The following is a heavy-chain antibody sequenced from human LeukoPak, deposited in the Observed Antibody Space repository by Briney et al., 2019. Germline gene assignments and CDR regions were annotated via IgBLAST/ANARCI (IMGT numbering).Heavy chain of an antibody. CDR3: ARGGVVGDIDY. CDR1: GGSVSSGGYY. D-gene: IGHD1-26*01. Sequence: SETLSLTCTVSGGSVSSGGYYWTWIRQPPGKGLEWIGYLYYTGNTNYNPSLKSRVTISVDTSKNQFSLKLSSVTASDTAVYYCARGGVVGDIDYWGQGTLVTVSS. V-gene: IGHV4-61*08. J-gene: IGHJ4*02. CDR2: LYYTGNT.